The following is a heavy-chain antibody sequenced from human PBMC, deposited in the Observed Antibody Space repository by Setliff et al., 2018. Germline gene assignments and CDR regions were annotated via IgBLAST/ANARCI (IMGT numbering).Heavy chain of an antibody. V-gene: IGHV2-70*11. CDR2: IDWDDDK. D-gene: IGHD3-3*01. CDR3: ARIRPDYDFWSGYYGAYYYYYMDV. CDR1: GFSLSTSGMC. Sequence: SGPTLVNPTQTLTLTCTFSGFSLSTSGMCVSWIRQPPGKALEWLARIDWDDDKYYSTSLKTRLTISKDTSKNQVVLTMTNMDPVDTATYYCARIRPDYDFWSGYYGAYYYYYMDVWGKGTTVT. J-gene: IGHJ6*03.